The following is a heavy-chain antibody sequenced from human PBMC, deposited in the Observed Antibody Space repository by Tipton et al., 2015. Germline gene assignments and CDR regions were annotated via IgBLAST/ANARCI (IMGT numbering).Heavy chain of an antibody. J-gene: IGHJ4*02. CDR2: ISGSGGST. D-gene: IGHD3-22*01. Sequence: SLRLSCAASGFTFSSYVMSWVRQAPGKGLEWVSTISGSGGSTYYADSVKGRFTISRDNSKNTLYLQMNSLRAEDTAVYYCARVDRGCYYDSSGFSFDYWGQGTLVTVSS. V-gene: IGHV3-23*01. CDR3: ARVDRGCYYDSSGFSFDY. CDR1: GFTFSSYV.